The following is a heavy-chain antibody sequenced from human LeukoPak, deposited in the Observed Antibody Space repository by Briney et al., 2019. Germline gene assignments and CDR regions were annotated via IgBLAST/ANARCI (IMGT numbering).Heavy chain of an antibody. V-gene: IGHV3-74*03. J-gene: IGHJ5*02. Sequence: GGSLRLSCAASGFTFGDYWMHWVREARGKGLAWVSRINTVGSSTMYADSVKGRFTISRNNANNTLYLQMDSLRAEDSGVYYCVRDGGQSYPEAWFDPWGPGTLVSVSS. CDR1: GFTFGDYW. CDR2: INTVGSST. CDR3: VRDGGQSYPEAWFDP. D-gene: IGHD1-26*01.